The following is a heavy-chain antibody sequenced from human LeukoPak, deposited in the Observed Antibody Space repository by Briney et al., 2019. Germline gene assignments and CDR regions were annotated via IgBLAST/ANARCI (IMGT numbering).Heavy chain of an antibody. J-gene: IGHJ5*02. D-gene: IGHD5-18*01. Sequence: PGGSLRLSCAASGFTFGGSAMHWVRQASGKGLEWVGRIRSKANSYATAYAASVKGRFTISRDDSKNTAYLQMNSLKTEDTAVYYCTRSYSYGPNWFDPWGQGTLVTVSS. CDR2: IRSKANSYAT. CDR3: TRSYSYGPNWFDP. CDR1: GFTFGGSA. V-gene: IGHV3-73*01.